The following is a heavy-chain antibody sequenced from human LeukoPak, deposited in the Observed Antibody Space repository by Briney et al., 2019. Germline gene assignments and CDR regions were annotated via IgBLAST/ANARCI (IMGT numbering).Heavy chain of an antibody. CDR3: ARKSTSMVRDWYFDL. CDR2: IIPIFGTA. Sequence: SVKVSCKASGYTFTSYGISWVRQAPGQGLEWMEGIIPIFGTANYAQKFQGRVTITADESTSTAYMELSSLRSEDTAVYYCARKSTSMVRDWYFDLWGRGTLVTVSS. V-gene: IGHV1-69*13. J-gene: IGHJ2*01. D-gene: IGHD3-10*01. CDR1: GYTFTSYG.